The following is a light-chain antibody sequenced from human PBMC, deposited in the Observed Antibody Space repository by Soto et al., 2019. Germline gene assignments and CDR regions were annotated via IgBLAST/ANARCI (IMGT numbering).Light chain of an antibody. J-gene: IGKJ1*01. CDR1: QSVSSN. V-gene: IGKV3-15*01. Sequence: EIVITQSPATLSVSPGERATLSCRASQSVSSNLAWYQHKPRQAPRLLIFGASTRANGIPARFSGSGSGTEFTLTISSLQSEDFAFYYCQQYGSSQTWTFGQGTKVDIK. CDR2: GAS. CDR3: QQYGSSQTWT.